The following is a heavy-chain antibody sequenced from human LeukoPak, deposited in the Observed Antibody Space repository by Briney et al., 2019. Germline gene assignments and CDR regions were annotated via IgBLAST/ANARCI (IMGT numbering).Heavy chain of an antibody. Sequence: ASVKVSCKASRYTFTSYAMHWVRQAPGQRLEWMGWINAGNGNTKYSQKFQGRVTITRDTSASTAYMELSSLRSEDTAVYYCARGYYYGSGSYLGFDYWGQGTLVTVSS. V-gene: IGHV1-3*01. D-gene: IGHD3-10*01. CDR3: ARGYYYGSGSYLGFDY. J-gene: IGHJ4*02. CDR1: RYTFTSYA. CDR2: INAGNGNT.